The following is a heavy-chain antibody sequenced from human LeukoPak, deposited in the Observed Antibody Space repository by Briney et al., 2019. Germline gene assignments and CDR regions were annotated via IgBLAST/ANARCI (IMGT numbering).Heavy chain of an antibody. Sequence: SETLSLTCAVYGGSFSGYYWSWIRQPPGKGLEWIGEINHSGSTNYNPSLKSRVTISVDTSKNQFSLKLSSVTAVDTAVYYCARHEAAFDIWGQGTMVTVSS. CDR3: ARHEAAFDI. CDR2: INHSGST. CDR1: GGSFSGYY. V-gene: IGHV4-34*01. J-gene: IGHJ3*02.